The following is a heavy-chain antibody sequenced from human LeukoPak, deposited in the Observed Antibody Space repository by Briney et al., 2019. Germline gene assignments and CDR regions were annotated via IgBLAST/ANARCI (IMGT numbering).Heavy chain of an antibody. D-gene: IGHD3-16*01. Sequence: GGSLRLSCAASGFTFSSYGMNWVRQAPGKGLEWISLISGSGGSTYYADSVKGRFTISRDNSKNTLYLQMNSLRAEDTAVFYCAKDRDDYVWGSYLGAFDIWGQGTMVTVSS. J-gene: IGHJ3*02. CDR2: ISGSGGST. CDR3: AKDRDDYVWGSYLGAFDI. CDR1: GFTFSSYG. V-gene: IGHV3-23*01.